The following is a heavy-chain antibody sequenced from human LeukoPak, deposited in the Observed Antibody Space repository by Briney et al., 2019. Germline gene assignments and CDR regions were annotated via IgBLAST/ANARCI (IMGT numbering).Heavy chain of an antibody. CDR3: ARIAAAGYGLYYFDN. V-gene: IGHV1-2*02. D-gene: IGHD6-13*01. Sequence: ASVKVSCKASGYTFTGYYMHWVRQAPGQGLEWMGWINPNSGGTNYAQKFQGRVTMTRDTSISTAYMELSRLRSDDTAVYYCARIAAAGYGLYYFDNSGQGTLVTVSS. J-gene: IGHJ4*02. CDR2: INPNSGGT. CDR1: GYTFTGYY.